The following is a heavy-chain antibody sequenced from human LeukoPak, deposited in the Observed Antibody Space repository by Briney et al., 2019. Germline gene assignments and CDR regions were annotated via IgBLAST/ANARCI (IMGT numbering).Heavy chain of an antibody. CDR2: IYYSGST. CDR1: GGSISSYY. J-gene: IGHJ5*01. Sequence: PSETLSLTCTVSGGSISSYYWSWIRQPPGKGLEWIGYIYYSGSTNYNPSLKSRVTISVDTSKNQFSLKLSSVTAADTAVYYCAREGGYCSSTSCSYNWFDSWGQGTLVTVSS. CDR3: AREGGYCSSTSCSYNWFDS. D-gene: IGHD2-2*01. V-gene: IGHV4-59*12.